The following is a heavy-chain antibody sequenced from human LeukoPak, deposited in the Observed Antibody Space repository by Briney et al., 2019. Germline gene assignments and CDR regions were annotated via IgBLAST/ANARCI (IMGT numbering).Heavy chain of an antibody. CDR3: ARTYYYDSSGYYGPEHFDY. D-gene: IGHD3-22*01. J-gene: IGHJ4*02. V-gene: IGHV4-39*01. CDR1: GGSISSSSYY. CDR2: TYYSGST. Sequence: SETLSLTCTVSGGSISSSSYYWGWIRQPPGKGLEWIGSTYYSGSTYYNPSLKSRVTISVDTSKNQFSLKLSSVTAADTAVYYCARTYYYDSSGYYGPEHFDYWGQGTLVTVSS.